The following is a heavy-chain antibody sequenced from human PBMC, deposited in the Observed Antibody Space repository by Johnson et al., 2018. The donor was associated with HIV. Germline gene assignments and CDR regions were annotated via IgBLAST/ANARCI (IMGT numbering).Heavy chain of an antibody. CDR2: ISYDGSNK. Sequence: VQLVESGGGVVQPGRSLRLSCAASGFTFSSYAMHWVRQAPGKGLEWVAVISYDGSNKYYADYVKGRFTISRDNSKNTLYLQMNSLRAEDTAVYYCARAGDAFDIWGQGTMVTVSS. CDR3: ARAGDAFDI. CDR1: GFTFSSYA. J-gene: IGHJ3*02. V-gene: IGHV3-30-3*01.